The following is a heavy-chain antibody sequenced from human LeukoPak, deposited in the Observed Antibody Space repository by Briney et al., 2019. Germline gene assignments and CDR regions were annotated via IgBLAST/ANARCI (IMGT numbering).Heavy chain of an antibody. CDR3: ARGQPTPGIAAAAPMFDP. D-gene: IGHD6-13*01. CDR1: GGSISSGSYY. V-gene: IGHV4-61*02. CDR2: IYTSGST. Sequence: SETLSLTCTVSGGSISSGSYYWSWIRQPAGKGLEWIGRIYTSGSTNYNPSLKSRVTISVDTSKNQFSLKLSSVTAADTAVYYCARGQPTPGIAAAAPMFDPWGQGTLVTVSS. J-gene: IGHJ5*02.